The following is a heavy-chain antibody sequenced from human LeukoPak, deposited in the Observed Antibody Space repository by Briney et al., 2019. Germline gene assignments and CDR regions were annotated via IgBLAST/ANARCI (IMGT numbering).Heavy chain of an antibody. CDR2: ISGSGGST. CDR1: GFTFSNYA. D-gene: IGHD3-3*01. Sequence: GGSLRLSCAASGFTFSNYAMSWVRQAPGKGLEWVSAISGSGGSTYYADSVKGRFTISRDNSKNTLYLQVNSLRAEDTAVYYCAKDPRYDFWSGFNWFDPWGQGTLVTVSS. V-gene: IGHV3-23*01. CDR3: AKDPRYDFWSGFNWFDP. J-gene: IGHJ5*02.